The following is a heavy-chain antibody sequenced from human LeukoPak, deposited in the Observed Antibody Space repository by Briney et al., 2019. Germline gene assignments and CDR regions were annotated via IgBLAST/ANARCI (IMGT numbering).Heavy chain of an antibody. J-gene: IGHJ4*02. CDR1: GFTFEDYT. CDR3: VKDLSYESSGYVFDY. D-gene: IGHD3-22*01. CDR2: ISWDGTP. Sequence: GGSLRLSCAASGFTFEDYTMHWVRQAPGKTLEWVSLISWDGTPYYRDPVKGRFSISRDNSKNSLYLQMDTLRSEDTAFYYCVKDLSYESSGYVFDYWGQGTLVTVSS. V-gene: IGHV3-43*01.